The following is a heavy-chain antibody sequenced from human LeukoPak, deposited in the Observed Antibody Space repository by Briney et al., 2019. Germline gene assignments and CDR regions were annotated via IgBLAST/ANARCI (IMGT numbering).Heavy chain of an antibody. J-gene: IGHJ4*02. CDR3: AKGYYDFWSGYVDS. Sequence: GGSLRLSCAASGFTFSGYAMSWVRQAPGKGLEWASTISDRGGNTYYADSVKGRFTISRDNSKNTLYLQMNSLRAEDTAVYYCAKGYYDFWSGYVDSWGQGTLVTVSS. CDR1: GFTFSGYA. CDR2: ISDRGGNT. V-gene: IGHV3-23*01. D-gene: IGHD3-3*01.